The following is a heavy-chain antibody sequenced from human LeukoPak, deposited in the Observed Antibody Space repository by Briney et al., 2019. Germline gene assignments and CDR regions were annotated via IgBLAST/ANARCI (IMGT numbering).Heavy chain of an antibody. CDR3: AKLGDSSGYDRLDF. V-gene: IGHV3-48*01. J-gene: IGHJ4*02. CDR1: GFNFIDYS. CDR2: IGISSGNT. Sequence: GGSLRLSCAASGFNFIDYSMNWVRQAPGKGLEWISYIGISSGNTKYADSVKGRFTISRDNSRSTVYLQMNIVRGEDTADPAVYYCAKLGDSSGYDRLDFWGQGALVTVSS. D-gene: IGHD3-22*01.